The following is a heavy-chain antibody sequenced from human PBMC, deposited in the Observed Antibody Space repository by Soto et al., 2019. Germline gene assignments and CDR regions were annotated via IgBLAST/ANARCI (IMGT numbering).Heavy chain of an antibody. CDR1: GGTFSSYT. D-gene: IGHD3-10*01. V-gene: IGHV1-69*08. Sequence: QVQLVQSGAEVKKPGSSVKVSCKASGGTFSSYTISWVRQAPGQGLEWMGRIIPILGIANYAQKFQGRVTITADKSPSTGYIELSSLRSEDTAVYYCARENRYSTMALDYWGQGTLVTVSS. J-gene: IGHJ4*02. CDR2: IIPILGIA. CDR3: ARENRYSTMALDY.